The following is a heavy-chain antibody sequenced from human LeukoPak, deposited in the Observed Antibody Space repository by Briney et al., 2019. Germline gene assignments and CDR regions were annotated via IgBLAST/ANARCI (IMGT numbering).Heavy chain of an antibody. J-gene: IGHJ4*02. CDR2: IYYSGST. D-gene: IGHD3-22*01. V-gene: IGHV4-39*01. Sequence: SETLSLTCTVSGGSISSSSYYWGWIRQPPGKGLEWIGSIYYSGSTYYNPSLKSRVTISVDTSKNQFSLKLSSVTAADAAVYYCARMARYYYDSSGYTDYWGQGTLVTVSS. CDR3: ARMARYYYDSSGYTDY. CDR1: GGSISSSSYY.